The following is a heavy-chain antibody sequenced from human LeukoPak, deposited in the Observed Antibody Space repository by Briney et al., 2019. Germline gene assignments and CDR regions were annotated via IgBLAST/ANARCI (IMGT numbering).Heavy chain of an antibody. CDR2: IIPNTGGT. D-gene: IGHD4/OR15-4a*01. Sequence: GASVKVSCKTSGYTFTDYYIHWVRQAPGQGLEWMGWIIPNTGGTNFAQKFQGRVTMTRDTSISTAYMELNSLRADDTAVYYCARDTLGEGEDANYAVYYFDYWGQGTVVTVSS. J-gene: IGHJ4*02. V-gene: IGHV1-2*02. CDR1: GYTFTDYY. CDR3: ARDTLGEGEDANYAVYYFDY.